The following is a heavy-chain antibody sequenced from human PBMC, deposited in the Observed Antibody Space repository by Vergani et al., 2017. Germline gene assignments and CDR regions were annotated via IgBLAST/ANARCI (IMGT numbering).Heavy chain of an antibody. J-gene: IGHJ4*02. CDR2: ISSRGSTI. CDR1: GFTFSAYY. D-gene: IGHD3-10*02. V-gene: IGHV3-11*01. Sequence: QVQLVESGGGLVKPGGSLRLSCAASGFTFSAYYMSWSRQAPGKGLEWVSYISSRGSTIYYADSVKGRFTISRDNATNSLYLQMNSLRAEGTAVYYCARARGLLCGESFHFDYWGQGTLVTVSS. CDR3: ARARGLLCGESFHFDY.